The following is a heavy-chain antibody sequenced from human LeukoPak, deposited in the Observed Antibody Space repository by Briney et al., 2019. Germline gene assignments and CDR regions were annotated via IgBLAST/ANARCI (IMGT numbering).Heavy chain of an antibody. CDR3: VKIGGYSGYVSDY. CDR2: ISSYGGST. V-gene: IGHV3-64D*09. Sequence: GGSLRLSCSPSGFTFSNYAMHWVRQAPGKGLEYVSAISSYGGSTYYADSVKGRFTISRDNSKNTLYLQMSSLRAEDTAVYYCVKIGGYSGYVSDYWGQGTLVTVSS. CDR1: GFTFSNYA. J-gene: IGHJ4*02. D-gene: IGHD5-12*01.